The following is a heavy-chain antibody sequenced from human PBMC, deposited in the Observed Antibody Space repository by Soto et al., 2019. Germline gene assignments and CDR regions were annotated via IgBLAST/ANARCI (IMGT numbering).Heavy chain of an antibody. D-gene: IGHD2-15*01. CDR3: ARDQGYCSGGSCRGLRSYYYYYGLDV. CDR2: INPNSGGT. J-gene: IGHJ6*01. CDR1: GYTFTGYY. Sequence: ASVKVSCKASGYTFTGYYMHWVRQAPGQGLEWMGWINPNSGGTNYAQKFQGWVTMTRDTSISTAYMELSRLRSDDTAVYYCARDQGYCSGGSCRGLRSYYYYYGLDVWGQGTTVTVSS. V-gene: IGHV1-2*04.